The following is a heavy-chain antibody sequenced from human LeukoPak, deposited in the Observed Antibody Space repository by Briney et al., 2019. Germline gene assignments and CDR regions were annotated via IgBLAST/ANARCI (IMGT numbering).Heavy chain of an antibody. J-gene: IGHJ4*02. CDR2: ISSSGSTI. CDR1: GFTFSDYY. Sequence: PGGSLRLSCAASGFTFSDYYMSWIRQAPGKGLEGVSYISSSGSTIYYAESVRGRFTISRDNAQHSLYLQLNSLRAEDTAVYYCAGLRQTCDYWGQGTLVTVSS. V-gene: IGHV3-11*04. D-gene: IGHD2-15*01. CDR3: AGLRQTCDY.